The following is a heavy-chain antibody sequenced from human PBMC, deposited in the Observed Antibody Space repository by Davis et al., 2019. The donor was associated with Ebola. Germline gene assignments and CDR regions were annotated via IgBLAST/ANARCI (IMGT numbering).Heavy chain of an antibody. CDR1: GGSISSYY. CDR2: TYYSGNT. J-gene: IGHJ5*02. Sequence: SETLSLTCTVPGGSISSYYWTWIRQPPGKGLAWIGYTYYSGNTYYNPPLKSRVTISVDTSKNQFSLKLSSVTAADTAVYYCARGYCRSPSCRGAWNNGFDPWGQGTLVTVSS. V-gene: IGHV4-59*08. CDR3: ARGYCRSPSCRGAWNNGFDP. D-gene: IGHD2-2*01.